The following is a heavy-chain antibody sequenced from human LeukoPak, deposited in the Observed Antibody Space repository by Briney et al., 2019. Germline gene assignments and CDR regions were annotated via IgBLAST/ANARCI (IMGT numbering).Heavy chain of an antibody. CDR2: INHSGST. D-gene: IGHD6-19*01. Sequence: PSETLSLTCAVYGGSFSGYYWSWIRQPPGKGLEWIGEINHSGSTNYNPSLKSRVTISVDTSKNQFSLKLSSVTAADTAVYYCARGSSGWYRYWGQGTLVTVSS. CDR3: ARGSSGWYRY. V-gene: IGHV4-34*01. J-gene: IGHJ4*02. CDR1: GGSFSGYY.